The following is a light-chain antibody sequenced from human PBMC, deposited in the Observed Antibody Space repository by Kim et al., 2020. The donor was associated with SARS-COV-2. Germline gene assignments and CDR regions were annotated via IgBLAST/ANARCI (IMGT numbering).Light chain of an antibody. J-gene: IGKJ2*01. CDR2: AAS. CDR3: QQSYITPYT. Sequence: ASVGDRVTITCRASQTISNYLNWYQQKPGTAPNLLIYAASNLQSGVPSRFSGSGSGTDFTLTISSLQHDDFATYYCQQSYITPYTFGQGTKVDIK. CDR1: QTISNY. V-gene: IGKV1-39*01.